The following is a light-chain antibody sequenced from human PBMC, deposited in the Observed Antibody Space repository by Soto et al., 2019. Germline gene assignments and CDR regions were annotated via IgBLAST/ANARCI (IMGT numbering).Light chain of an antibody. CDR3: QQLNSYPLT. CDR1: QNINNL. V-gene: IGKV1-9*01. CDR2: AAS. Sequence: DVQITQSPSTLSASVGDRVTITCRASQNINNLLAWYQQKPGKAPKLLIYAASTLQSGVPSRFSGSGSGTEFTLTISSLQPEDFATYYCQQLNSYPLTFGHGTKVDIK. J-gene: IGKJ1*01.